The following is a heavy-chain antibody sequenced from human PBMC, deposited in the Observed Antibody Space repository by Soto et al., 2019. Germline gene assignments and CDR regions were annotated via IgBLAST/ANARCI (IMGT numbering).Heavy chain of an antibody. CDR2: VLTYGGA. Sequence: QVQLQESGPGLVKPSETLSLICTVSGASVNNYYWSWIRQPAGGGLEWIGRVLTYGGANYNPSLKSRVSMSVDTSKNQFSLNLRSVTAADTAIYFCARDFTTNYYNYGLDVWGQGTTVTV. V-gene: IGHV4-4*07. J-gene: IGHJ6*02. CDR3: ARDFTTNYYNYGLDV. CDR1: GASVNNYY.